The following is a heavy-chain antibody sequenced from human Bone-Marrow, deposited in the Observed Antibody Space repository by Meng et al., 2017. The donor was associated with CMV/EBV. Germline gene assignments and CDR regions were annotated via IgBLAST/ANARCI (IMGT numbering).Heavy chain of an antibody. V-gene: IGHV1-8*01. CDR2: MNPNSGNT. Sequence: GQLVQVGAEVKKPGASVKVSCKASGYTFTSYDINSVRQAAGQGLEWMGWMNPNSGNTDYAQKFQGRVTMTRNISKSTAYMDLSSLRSEDTAVYYCATGVADFEYWGQGTLVTVPS. CDR1: GYTFTSYD. CDR3: ATGVADFEY. J-gene: IGHJ4*02. D-gene: IGHD6-19*01.